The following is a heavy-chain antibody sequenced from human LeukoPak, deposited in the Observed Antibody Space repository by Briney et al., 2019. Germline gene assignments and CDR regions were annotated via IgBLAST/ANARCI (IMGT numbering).Heavy chain of an antibody. CDR1: GGSISSYY. V-gene: IGHV4-4*07. D-gene: IGHD2-2*01. CDR3: ARYCSSISCYGDYYYMDV. J-gene: IGHJ6*03. CDR2: IYTGGST. Sequence: SETLSLTCTVSGGSISSYYWSWIRRPAGKGLEWIGRIYTGGSTYYNPSLMGRVTISADKSKNQFSLKLRSVTAADTAVYYCARYCSSISCYGDYYYMDVWGKGTKVTVSS.